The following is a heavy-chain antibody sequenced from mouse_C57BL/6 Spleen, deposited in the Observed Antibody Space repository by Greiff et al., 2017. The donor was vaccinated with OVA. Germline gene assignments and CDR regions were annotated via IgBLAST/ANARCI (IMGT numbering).Heavy chain of an antibody. D-gene: IGHD1-1*01. J-gene: IGHJ1*03. CDR2: INYGGSST. V-gene: IGHV5-16*01. Sequence: EVLLVESEGGLVQPGSSMKLSCTASGFTFSDYYMAWVRQIPEKGLEWVANINYGGSSTYYLDSLKSRFTISGDNAKNILYLQMSSLKSEDTAAYYGASGGDYDGSSNWYFDVWGTGTTVTVSS. CDR3: ASGGDYDGSSNWYFDV. CDR1: GFTFSDYY.